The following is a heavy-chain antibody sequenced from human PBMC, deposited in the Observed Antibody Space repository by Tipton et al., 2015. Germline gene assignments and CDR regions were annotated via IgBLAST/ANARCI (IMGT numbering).Heavy chain of an antibody. V-gene: IGHV3-21*01. J-gene: IGHJ4*02. D-gene: IGHD1-14*01. CDR2: ITGSGGYK. Sequence: SLRLSCAASGFTFSNFLMNWVRQAPGKGLEWISSITGSGGYKYYADSVKGRFTVSRDNDKKSLDLQMNSLRAEDTAVYYCAGLGEPFDYWGQGTLVTVSS. CDR3: AGLGEPFDY. CDR1: GFTFSNFL.